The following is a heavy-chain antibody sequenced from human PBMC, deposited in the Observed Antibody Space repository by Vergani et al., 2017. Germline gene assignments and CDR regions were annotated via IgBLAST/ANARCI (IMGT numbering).Heavy chain of an antibody. CDR2: FDPEDGET. V-gene: IGHV1-24*01. D-gene: IGHD6-19*01. Sequence: QVQLVQSGAEVKKPGSSVKVSCKASGGTFSSYAISWVRQAPGKGLEWMGGFDPEDGETIYAQKFQGRVTMTEDTSTDTAYMELISLRSEDTAVYYCATDLVWHSSGINRSWGQGTLVTVSS. CDR3: ATDLVWHSSGINRS. J-gene: IGHJ4*02. CDR1: GGTFSSYA.